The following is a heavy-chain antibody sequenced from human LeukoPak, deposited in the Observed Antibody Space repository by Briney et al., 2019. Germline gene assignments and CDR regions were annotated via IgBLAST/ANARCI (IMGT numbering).Heavy chain of an antibody. CDR1: GFTFSDYY. CDR2: ISSSGSTI. CDR3: ARLPGYSSSWYKGDAFDI. J-gene: IGHJ3*02. V-gene: IGHV3-11*01. Sequence: PGGSLRLSCAASGFTFSDYYMSWIRQAPGKGLEWVSYISSSGSTIYYADSVKGRFTIFRDNAKNSLYLQMNSLRAEDTAVYYCARLPGYSSSWYKGDAFDIWGQGTMVTVSS. D-gene: IGHD6-13*01.